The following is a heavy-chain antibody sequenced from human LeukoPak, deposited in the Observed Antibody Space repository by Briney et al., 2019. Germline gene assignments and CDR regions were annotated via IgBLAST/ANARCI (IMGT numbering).Heavy chain of an antibody. CDR3: ARVSSAYYYDFGHPSGGGWFDP. CDR2: TYHSGST. V-gene: IGHV4-59*01. Sequence: SETLSLTCTVSGGSISSYYWSWVRQPPGKGLEWIGYTYHSGSTNYNPSLKSRVTISVDTSKNQFSLKLSSVTAADTAVYYCARVSSAYYYDFGHPSGGGWFDPWGQGTLVTVSS. J-gene: IGHJ5*02. D-gene: IGHD3-22*01. CDR1: GGSISSYY.